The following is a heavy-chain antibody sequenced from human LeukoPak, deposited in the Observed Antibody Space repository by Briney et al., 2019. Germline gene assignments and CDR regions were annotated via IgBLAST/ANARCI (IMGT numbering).Heavy chain of an antibody. CDR1: GFTFSSYS. D-gene: IGHD3-10*01. V-gene: IGHV3-21*01. J-gene: IGHJ4*02. Sequence: PGGSLRLSCAASGFTFSSYSMNWVRQAPGKGLEWVSSIRSSSSYIYYADSVKGRFTISRDNAKNSLYLQMNSLRAEDTAVYYCARVPGSWGQGTLVTVSS. CDR3: ARVPGS. CDR2: IRSSSSYI.